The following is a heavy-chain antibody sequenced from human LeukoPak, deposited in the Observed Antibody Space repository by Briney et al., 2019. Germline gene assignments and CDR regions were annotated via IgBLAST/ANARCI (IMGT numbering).Heavy chain of an antibody. V-gene: IGHV1-69*13. CDR2: IIPIFGTA. CDR3: ARDREYCSSTSCLSYYYYMDV. Sequence: ASVKVSCKASGGTFSSYAISWVRQAPGQGLEWMGGIIPIFGTANYAQKFQGRVTITADESTSTAYMELSSLRSEDTVVYYCARDREYCSSTSCLSYYYYMDVWGKGTTVTVSS. CDR1: GGTFSSYA. D-gene: IGHD2-2*01. J-gene: IGHJ6*03.